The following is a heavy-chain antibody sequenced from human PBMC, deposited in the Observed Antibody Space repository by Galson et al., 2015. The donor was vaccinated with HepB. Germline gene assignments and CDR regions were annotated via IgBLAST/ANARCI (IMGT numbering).Heavy chain of an antibody. CDR2: IFGSDNT. Sequence: SLRLSCAASGLIVSTKCLGWVRQAPGKGLEWVSVIFGSDNTYYADSVKGRFTISRDNSKNTLYLQMNNLSADDTAVYYCASRPNAAGGPFDYWGQGTLATVSS. CDR3: ASRPNAAGGPFDY. CDR1: GLIVSTKC. V-gene: IGHV3-53*01. J-gene: IGHJ4*02. D-gene: IGHD6-13*01.